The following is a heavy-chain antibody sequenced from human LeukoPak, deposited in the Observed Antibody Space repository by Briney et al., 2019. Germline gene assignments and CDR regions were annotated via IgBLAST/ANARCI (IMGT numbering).Heavy chain of an antibody. J-gene: IGHJ4*02. Sequence: ASVKVSCKASGYTFTSYDINLVRQATGQGLEWMGWMNPNSGNTGYAQKFQGRVTMTRNTSISTAYMELSSLRSEDTAVYYCARGSYDILTGYYPPDYWGQGTLVTVSS. V-gene: IGHV1-8*01. CDR2: MNPNSGNT. D-gene: IGHD3-9*01. CDR3: ARGSYDILTGYYPPDY. CDR1: GYTFTSYD.